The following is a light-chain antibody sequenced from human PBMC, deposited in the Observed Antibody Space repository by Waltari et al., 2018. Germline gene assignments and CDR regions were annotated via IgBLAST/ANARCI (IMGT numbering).Light chain of an antibody. V-gene: IGLV3-10*01. CDR3: YSTDSSGNHRV. Sequence: SYELTQPPSVSVSPGQTARITCSGDDLPKKYAYWYQQKPGPAPLVVLYEDTKPPPGNPERFSGSSSGTMATFTISGAQVEDEADYYCYSTDSSGNHRVFGRGTKLTVL. CDR1: DLPKKY. J-gene: IGLJ3*02. CDR2: EDT.